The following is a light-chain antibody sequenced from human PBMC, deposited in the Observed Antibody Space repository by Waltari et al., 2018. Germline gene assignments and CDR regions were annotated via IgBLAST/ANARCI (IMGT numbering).Light chain of an antibody. J-gene: IGKJ4*01. V-gene: IGKV3-11*01. Sequence: EIVLTQSPATLSLSPGERATLSCRASPRVGTYLAWYQQKPGQAPRLLISDASYRASGIPARFSGSGSGTDFTLTISSLEPEDFAIYYCQQRTDWPPLTFGGGTKVEIK. CDR3: QQRTDWPPLT. CDR2: DAS. CDR1: PRVGTY.